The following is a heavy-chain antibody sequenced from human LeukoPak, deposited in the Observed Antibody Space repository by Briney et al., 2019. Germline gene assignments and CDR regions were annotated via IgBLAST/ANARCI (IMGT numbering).Heavy chain of an antibody. CDR2: INHSGST. V-gene: IGHV4-34*01. J-gene: IGHJ4*02. Sequence: SETLSLTCAVYGGSFSGYYWSWIRQPPGKGLEWIGEINHSGSTNYNPSLKSRVTISVDTSKNQFSLKLSSVTAADTAVYYCARIHYRTYCYGSGSYSPFDYWGQGTLVTVSS. CDR1: GGSFSGYY. CDR3: ARIHYRTYCYGSGSYSPFDY. D-gene: IGHD3-10*01.